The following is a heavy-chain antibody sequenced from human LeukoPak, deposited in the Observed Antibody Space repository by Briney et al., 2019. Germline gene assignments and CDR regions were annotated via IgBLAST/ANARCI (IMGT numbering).Heavy chain of an antibody. V-gene: IGHV4-59*01. CDR2: FSYSGST. CDR3: ARGPLDSGYTYFDY. J-gene: IGHJ4*02. D-gene: IGHD5-12*01. CDR1: GGSISSYY. Sequence: PSETLSLTCTVSGGSISSYYWSWIRQPPGKGLEWIGYFSYSGSTNYNPSLKSRVTVSVDTSKNQFSLKLSSVTAADTAVYHCARGPLDSGYTYFDYWGPGTLVTVSS.